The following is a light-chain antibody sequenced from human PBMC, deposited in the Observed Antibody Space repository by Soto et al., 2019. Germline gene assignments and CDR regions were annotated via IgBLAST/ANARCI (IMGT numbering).Light chain of an antibody. V-gene: IGLV2-23*01. J-gene: IGLJ2*01. CDR3: CSFAGSRTSPLV. CDR2: EGS. Sequence: QSVLTQPASVSGSPGQSITISCTGTSSDVGSYNLVSWYQQHPGKAPKLMIYEGSKRPSGVSNRFSGSKSGNTASLTISGLQAEDEADYYCCSFAGSRTSPLVFGGGTKLTVL. CDR1: SSDVGSYNL.